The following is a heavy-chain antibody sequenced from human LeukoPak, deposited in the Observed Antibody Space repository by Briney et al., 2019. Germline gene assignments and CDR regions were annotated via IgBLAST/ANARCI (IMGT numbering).Heavy chain of an antibody. CDR1: GYTFTSYG. D-gene: IGHD1-1*01. V-gene: IGHV1-18*01. CDR3: ARSRGRWNDEDFDY. Sequence: GASVKVSCKASGYTFTSYGLSWVRQASGQGLEWMGWISAYNGNTNYAQKLQGRVAMTTDTSTSTAYMELRSLRSDDTAVYYCARSRGRWNDEDFDYWGQGTPVTVSS. CDR2: ISAYNGNT. J-gene: IGHJ4*02.